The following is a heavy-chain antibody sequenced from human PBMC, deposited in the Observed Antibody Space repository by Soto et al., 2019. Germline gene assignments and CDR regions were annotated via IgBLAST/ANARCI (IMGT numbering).Heavy chain of an antibody. CDR3: AASCVGCGGFNYYGMDY. CDR2: IYYSGST. CDR1: GDSISSGGYY. D-gene: IGHD2-21*01. Sequence: SETLSLTCTVSGDSISSGGYYWSWIRQHPGKGLEWIGYIYYSGSTFYNPSLKNRVTISVDTSKNQFSLKLSSVTAADTAVYYCAASCVGCGGFNYYGMDYWGQGTPVTVSS. J-gene: IGHJ6*02. V-gene: IGHV4-31*03.